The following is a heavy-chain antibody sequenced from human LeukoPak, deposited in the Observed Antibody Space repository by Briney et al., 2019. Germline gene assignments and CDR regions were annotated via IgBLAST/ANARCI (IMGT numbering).Heavy chain of an antibody. CDR3: ARAPHTIVVVPAAILEYYYYMDV. J-gene: IGHJ6*03. D-gene: IGHD2-2*02. V-gene: IGHV1-69*13. CDR2: IIPIFGTA. Sequence: SVKVSCKAPGGTFSSYAISWVRQAPGQGLEWMGGIIPIFGTANYAQKFQGRVTITADESTSTAYMELSSLRSEDTAVYYCARAPHTIVVVPAAILEYYYYMDVWGKGTTVTVSS. CDR1: GGTFSSYA.